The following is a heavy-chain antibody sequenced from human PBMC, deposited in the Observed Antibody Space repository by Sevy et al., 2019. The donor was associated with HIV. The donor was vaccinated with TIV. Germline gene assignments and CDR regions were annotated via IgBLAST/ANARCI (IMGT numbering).Heavy chain of an antibody. D-gene: IGHD1-7*01. CDR2: MNTNNGNT. CDR1: GYTFSSHD. CDR3: ARDPSGNYLTPHYRDYYGLDV. Sequence: ASVKVSCKTSGYTFSSHDINWVRQAPGQGLEWMGWMNTNNGNTGYVQKFQDRVTMTRDSSIATAYMELRGLTSDDTAVYYCARDPSGNYLTPHYRDYYGLDVWGQGTAVTVSS. V-gene: IGHV1-8*01. J-gene: IGHJ6*02.